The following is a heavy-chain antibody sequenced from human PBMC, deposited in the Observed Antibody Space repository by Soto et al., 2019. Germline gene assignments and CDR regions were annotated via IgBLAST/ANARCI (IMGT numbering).Heavy chain of an antibody. CDR3: AAYGDGPYRPPYDY. Sequence: LRLSCAASGFTFSGYPMHWVRQPPGKGLEWVAFISYDGRNQKYSESVKGRFTISRDNSKTTLYLQMTGLTFDDTAVYYCAAYGDGPYRPPYDYWGQGTLVTVSS. CDR1: GFTFSGYP. CDR2: ISYDGRNQ. J-gene: IGHJ4*02. V-gene: IGHV3-30*04. D-gene: IGHD4-17*01.